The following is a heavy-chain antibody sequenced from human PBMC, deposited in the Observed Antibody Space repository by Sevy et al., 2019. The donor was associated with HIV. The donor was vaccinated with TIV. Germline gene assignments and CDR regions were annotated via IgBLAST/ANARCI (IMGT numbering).Heavy chain of an antibody. D-gene: IGHD3-22*01. J-gene: IGHJ4*02. CDR1: GFTFSSYA. Sequence: GESLKISCAASGFTFSSYAMHWVRQAPGKGLEWVAVISYDGSNKYYADSVKGRFTISRDNSKNTLYLQMNSLRAEDMAVYYCARDQYYDSSGSPYFDYWGQGTLVTVSS. V-gene: IGHV3-30-3*01. CDR3: ARDQYYDSSGSPYFDY. CDR2: ISYDGSNK.